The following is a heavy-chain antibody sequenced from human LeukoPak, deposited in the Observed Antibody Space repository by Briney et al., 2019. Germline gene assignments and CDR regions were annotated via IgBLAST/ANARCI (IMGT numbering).Heavy chain of an antibody. CDR3: ARVGRAGYYDSSGYYYSRGVDFDL. CDR2: IYYRGST. V-gene: IGHV4-31*03. CDR1: GGSISSGGYY. Sequence: PSETLSLTCTVSGGSISSGGYYWSWIRQHPGKGLEWIGYIYYRGSTYYNPSLKMRVIMSVDTSKNQFSLSLSSVTAADTAVYYCARVGRAGYYDSSGYYYSRGVDFDLWGRGTLVTVSS. D-gene: IGHD3-22*01. J-gene: IGHJ2*01.